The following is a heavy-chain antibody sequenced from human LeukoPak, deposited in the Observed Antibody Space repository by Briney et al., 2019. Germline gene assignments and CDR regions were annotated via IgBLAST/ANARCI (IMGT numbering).Heavy chain of an antibody. CDR3: ARDTSPYAADY. J-gene: IGHJ4*02. CDR1: GVSISSGDYY. Sequence: SQTLSLTCTVSGVSISSGDYYWSWIRQPPGKGLEWIGYIYYSGSSYYNPSLKSRVTISVDTSKNQFSLKLSSVTAADMAVYYCARDTSPYAADYWGQGTLVTVSS. CDR2: IYYSGSS. V-gene: IGHV4-30-4*01. D-gene: IGHD2-2*01.